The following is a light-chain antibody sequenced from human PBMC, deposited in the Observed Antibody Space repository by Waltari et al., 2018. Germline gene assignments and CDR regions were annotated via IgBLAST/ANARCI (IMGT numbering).Light chain of an antibody. CDR2: RHS. Sequence: QQRRSHPRKLLSYRHSKRPSGVSERFSASRSGNRDSRTITGLQPEDEADYYCAAWDDRLSFWMFGGGTKLTVL. CDR3: AAWDDRLSFWM. V-gene: IGLV10-54*04. J-gene: IGLJ3*02.